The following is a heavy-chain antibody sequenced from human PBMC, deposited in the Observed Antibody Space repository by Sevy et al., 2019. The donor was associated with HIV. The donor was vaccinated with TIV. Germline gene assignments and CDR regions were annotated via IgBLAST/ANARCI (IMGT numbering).Heavy chain of an antibody. V-gene: IGHV1-69*13. CDR2: IIPILGTV. CDR1: GGTFSSYG. CDR3: ARGGGNGWYYFDY. Sequence: ASVKVSCKASGGTFSSYGISWVQQAPGQGLEWMGGIIPILGTVNYAQKFQGRVTITADESTKTAYMELGSLRSEDTAVYYCARGGGNGWYYFDYWGQETLVTVSS. J-gene: IGHJ4*02. D-gene: IGHD6-19*01.